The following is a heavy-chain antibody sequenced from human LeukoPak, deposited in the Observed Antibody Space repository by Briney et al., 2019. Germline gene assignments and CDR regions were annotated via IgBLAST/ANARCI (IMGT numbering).Heavy chain of an antibody. J-gene: IGHJ4*02. CDR1: GFSFSSYD. V-gene: IGHV3-23*01. Sequence: PGGSLRLSCAASGFSFSSYDMSWVRQAPGKGLEWVSGISGSGGSRYYADSVKGRFTISRDNSKNTLYLQMNSLRAEDTAIYYCAKATTAAEYYFDFWGRGTLVTVSS. CDR3: AKATTAAEYYFDF. CDR2: ISGSGGSR. D-gene: IGHD1-1*01.